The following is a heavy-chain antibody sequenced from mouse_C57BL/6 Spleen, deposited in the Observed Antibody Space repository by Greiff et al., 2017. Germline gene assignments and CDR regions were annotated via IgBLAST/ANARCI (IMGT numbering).Heavy chain of an antibody. CDR2: IYPGDGDT. CDR3: APYYYGSSLYAMDY. V-gene: IGHV1-80*01. Sequence: VPLQQSGAELVKPGASVKISCKASGYAFSSYWMNWVKQRPGKGLEWIGQIYPGDGDTNYNGKFKGKATLTADKSSSTAYMQLSSLTSEDSAVYFCAPYYYGSSLYAMDYWGQGTSVTVSS. J-gene: IGHJ4*01. CDR1: GYAFSSYW. D-gene: IGHD1-1*01.